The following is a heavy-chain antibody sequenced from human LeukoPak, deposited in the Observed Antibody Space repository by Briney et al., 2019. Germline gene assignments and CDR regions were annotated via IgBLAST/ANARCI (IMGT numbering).Heavy chain of an antibody. V-gene: IGHV4-39*01. CDR1: GASISGGTYY. CDR3: ARRGGSGRAFDY. D-gene: IGHD1-26*01. J-gene: IGHJ4*02. Sequence: SETLSLTCSVSGASISGGTYYWGWIRQPPGKGLEWIGSIYYTGSTYDNPTLKSRVTISVDTSKNQFSLKLSSVTAADTAVYYCARRGGSGRAFDYWGQGTLVTVSS. CDR2: IYYTGST.